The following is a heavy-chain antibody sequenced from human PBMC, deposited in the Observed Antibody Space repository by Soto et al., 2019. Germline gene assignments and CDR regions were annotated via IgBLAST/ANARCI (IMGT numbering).Heavy chain of an antibody. V-gene: IGHV3-33*08. D-gene: IGHD3-10*01. Sequence: QVQLVESGGGVVQPGKSLRLSCAASGFTFSNFGMHWVRQAPGKGLEWVAAVWYDGSREFYADSVKGRFTISRDNSKNMLYLQMNSLRAEDSAVYYCARAEGRTHGSYFDAWGQGTLVTGPS. CDR2: VWYDGSRE. CDR1: GFTFSNFG. CDR3: ARAEGRTHGSYFDA. J-gene: IGHJ5*02.